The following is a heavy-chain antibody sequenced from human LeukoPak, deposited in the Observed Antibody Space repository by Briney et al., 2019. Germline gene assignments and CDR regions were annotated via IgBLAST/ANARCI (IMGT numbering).Heavy chain of an antibody. CDR1: GGSISSYY. Sequence: SETLSLTCTVSGGSISSYYWSWIRQPPGKGLEWIGYIYYSGSTNYNPSLKSRVTISVDTSKNQFSLRLSSVTAADTAVYYCARFRGSYPLHRYMDVWGKGTTVTVSS. CDR2: IYYSGST. J-gene: IGHJ6*03. D-gene: IGHD1-26*01. V-gene: IGHV4-59*08. CDR3: ARFRGSYPLHRYMDV.